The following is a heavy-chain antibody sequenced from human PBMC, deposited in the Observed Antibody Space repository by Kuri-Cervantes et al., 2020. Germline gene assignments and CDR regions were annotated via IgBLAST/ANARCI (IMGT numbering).Heavy chain of an antibody. J-gene: IGHJ4*02. CDR1: GYTFTSYG. CDR3: ARVGYCSSTSCHAEFDY. V-gene: IGHV1-8*02. D-gene: IGHD2-2*01. CDR2: MNPNSGNT. Sequence: ASVKVSCKASGYTFTSYGISWVRQAPGQGLEWMGWMNPNSGNTGYAQKFQGRVTMTRNTSISTAYMELSSLRSKDTAVYYCARVGYCSSTSCHAEFDYWGQGTLVTVSS.